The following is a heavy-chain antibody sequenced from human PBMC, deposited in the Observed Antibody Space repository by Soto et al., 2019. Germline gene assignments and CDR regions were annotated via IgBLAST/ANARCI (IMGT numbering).Heavy chain of an antibody. J-gene: IGHJ4*02. CDR3: ARDSRPFVRGAPFDY. CDR2: ISSSSSYI. D-gene: IGHD3-10*01. CDR1: GFTFSSYS. V-gene: IGHV3-21*01. Sequence: PGGPLRLSCAASGFTFSSYSMNWVRQAPGKGLEWVSSISSSSSYIYYADSVKGRFTISRDNAKNSLYLQMNSLRAEDTAVYYCARDSRPFVRGAPFDYWGQGTLVTVSS.